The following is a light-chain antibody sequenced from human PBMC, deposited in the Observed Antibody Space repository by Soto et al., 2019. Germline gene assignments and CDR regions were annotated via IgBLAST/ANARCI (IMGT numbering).Light chain of an antibody. V-gene: IGKV3-20*01. CDR2: GAS. Sequence: ENVITQSPGTLSLSPGEGATLSCRASQSVGRNYLAWFQQKSGQAPRLVIYGASSRAAGIPDRLSGSGSGTDFTLTISRLEPEDFAVYYCQQYATSPATFGQGTKVDIK. J-gene: IGKJ1*01. CDR1: QSVGRNY. CDR3: QQYATSPAT.